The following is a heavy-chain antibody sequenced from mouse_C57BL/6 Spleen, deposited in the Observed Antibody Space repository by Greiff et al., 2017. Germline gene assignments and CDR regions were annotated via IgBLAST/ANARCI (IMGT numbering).Heavy chain of an antibody. CDR1: GYTFTDYE. Sequence: VQLQQSGAELVRPGASVTLSCKASGYTFTDYEMHWVKQTPVHGLEWIGAIDPETGGTAYNQKFKGKAILTADKSSSTAYMELRSLTSEDSSVYYCTSRAVSHWYFDVWGTGTTVTVSS. CDR3: TSRAVSHWYFDV. D-gene: IGHD3-1*01. J-gene: IGHJ1*03. CDR2: IDPETGGT. V-gene: IGHV1-15*01.